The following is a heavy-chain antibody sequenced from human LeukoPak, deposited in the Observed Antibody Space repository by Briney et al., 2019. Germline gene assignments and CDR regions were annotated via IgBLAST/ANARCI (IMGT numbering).Heavy chain of an antibody. CDR1: GGSISSYY. V-gene: IGHV4-59*01. J-gene: IGHJ6*02. Sequence: KPSGTLSLTCTVSGGSISSYYWSWIRQPPGKGREWIGYLYYGGSTIYNPSLKSRVTISVDTSKNQFSLKLTSVTAADTAVYYCARGTIFGVVMDVWGQGTTVTVSS. CDR3: ARGTIFGVVMDV. CDR2: LYYGGST. D-gene: IGHD3-3*01.